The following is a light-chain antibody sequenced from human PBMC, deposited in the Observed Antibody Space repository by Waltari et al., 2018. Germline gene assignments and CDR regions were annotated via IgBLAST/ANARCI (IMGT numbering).Light chain of an antibody. CDR2: EDR. CDR1: KLGDKY. V-gene: IGLV3-1*01. CDR3: QAWDSSIV. J-gene: IGLJ2*01. Sequence: SYELTQPPSVSVSPGQTASITCSGAKLGDKYASWYPQKPGQSPVLVIYEDRRRPSGIPERFSGSNSGNTATLTISGTQAMDEADYYCQAWDSSIVFGGGTKLTVL.